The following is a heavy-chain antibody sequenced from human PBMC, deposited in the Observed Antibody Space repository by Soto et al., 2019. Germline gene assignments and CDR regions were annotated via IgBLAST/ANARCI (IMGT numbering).Heavy chain of an antibody. Sequence: SETLSLTCTVSGGSISSYYWSWIRQPPGKGLEWIGYIYYSGSTNYNPSLKSRVTISIDTSKNRFSLKLSSVTAADTAVYYCARVSYGGDYYFDYLGQGTLVTVSS. CDR2: IYYSGST. CDR1: GGSISSYY. D-gene: IGHD4-17*01. CDR3: ARVSYGGDYYFDY. V-gene: IGHV4-59*01. J-gene: IGHJ4*02.